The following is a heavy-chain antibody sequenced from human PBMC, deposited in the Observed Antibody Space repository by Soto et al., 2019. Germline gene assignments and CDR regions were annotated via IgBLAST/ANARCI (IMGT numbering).Heavy chain of an antibody. CDR3: AXXXXXXGPFTWELPDH. V-gene: IGHV1-45*02. D-gene: IGHD1-26*01. J-gene: IGHJ4*02. CDR2: ITPFSGDV. CDR1: GNTFTYRY. Sequence: QMQLVQSGAEVKKTGSTVTVSCKALGNTFTYRYLHWVRQAPGQALEWMGWITPFSGDVHYAQKFQERVTITRDRSINTAYMRMSXXXXXXXAMXXXAXXXXXXGPFTWELPDHWGQGTLVTVSS.